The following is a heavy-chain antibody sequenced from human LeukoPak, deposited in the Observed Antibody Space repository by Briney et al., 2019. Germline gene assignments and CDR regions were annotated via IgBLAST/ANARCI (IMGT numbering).Heavy chain of an antibody. V-gene: IGHV4-39*07. CDR2: IYYSGST. CDR3: ARVRFTMVRGVINYGMDV. D-gene: IGHD3-10*01. CDR1: GGSISSSSYY. J-gene: IGHJ6*02. Sequence: SETLSLTCTVSGGSISSSSYYWGWIRQPPGKGLEWIGSIYYSGSTYYNPSLKSRVTISVDTSKNQFSLKLSSVTAADTAVYYCARVRFTMVRGVINYGMDVWGQGTTVTVSS.